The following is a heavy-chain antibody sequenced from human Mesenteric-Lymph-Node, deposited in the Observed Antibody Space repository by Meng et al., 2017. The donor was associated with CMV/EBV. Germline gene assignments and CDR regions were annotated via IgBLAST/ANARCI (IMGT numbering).Heavy chain of an antibody. V-gene: IGHV3-20*04. CDR1: GFILDDYG. CDR3: AAGYYYGMDV. CDR2: INWNGGST. J-gene: IGHJ6*02. Sequence: GGSLRLSCAASGFILDDYGMRWVRQAPGKGLEWVSGINWNGGSTGYADSVKGRFTISRDNAKNTLYLQMNSLRAEDTAVYYCAAGYYYGMDVWGQGTTVTVSS.